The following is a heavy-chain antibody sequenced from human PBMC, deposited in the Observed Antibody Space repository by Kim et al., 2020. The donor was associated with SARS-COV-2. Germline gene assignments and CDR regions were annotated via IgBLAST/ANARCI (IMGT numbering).Heavy chain of an antibody. D-gene: IGHD3-3*01. Sequence: TRHNPGKGLEWIGYIYYSGSAYDTPSLKSRVTLSVDTSKNQFSLKLCSVTAADTAVYYCARAPDYYDFWSGYLAHFDYWGQGTLVTVSS. V-gene: IGHV4-31*02. CDR3: ARAPDYYDFWSGYLAHFDY. J-gene: IGHJ4*02. CDR2: IYYSGSA.